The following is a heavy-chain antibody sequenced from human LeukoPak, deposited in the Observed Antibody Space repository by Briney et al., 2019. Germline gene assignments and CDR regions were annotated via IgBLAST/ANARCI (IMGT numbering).Heavy chain of an antibody. Sequence: VASVKVSCKASGYTFTGYYMHWVRQAPGQGLEWMGWINPNSGGTNYAQKFQGRVTMTRDTSISTAYMELSRLRSDDTAVYYCARLGIAARDLYYYYIDVWGKGTTVTVSS. J-gene: IGHJ6*03. CDR1: GYTFTGYY. CDR3: ARLGIAARDLYYYYIDV. V-gene: IGHV1-2*02. D-gene: IGHD6-13*01. CDR2: INPNSGGT.